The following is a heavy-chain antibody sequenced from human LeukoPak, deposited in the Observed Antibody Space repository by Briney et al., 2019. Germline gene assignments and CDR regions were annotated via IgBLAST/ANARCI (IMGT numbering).Heavy chain of an antibody. J-gene: IGHJ4*02. V-gene: IGHV4-59*08. CDR3: ARRVPYDSSGFDY. CDR1: GGSISSYY. Sequence: SETLSLTCTVSGGSISSYYWSWIRQPPGKGLEWIGYIYYSGSTNYNPSLKSRVTISVDTSKNQFSLKLSSVTAADTAVYYCARRVPYDSSGFDYWGQGTLVPVSS. CDR2: IYYSGST. D-gene: IGHD3-22*01.